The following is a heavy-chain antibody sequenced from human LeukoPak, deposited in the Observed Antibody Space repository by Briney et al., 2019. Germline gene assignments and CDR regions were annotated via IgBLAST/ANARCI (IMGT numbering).Heavy chain of an antibody. CDR3: ARDFWVRHSAPAPKDL. Sequence: ASVKVSCKASGYPFTNYGISWVRQAPGQGLEWMGWICTYTGNTKYAQRFQGRVIMTTDTSTSTAYMELRSLRSDDTAVFYCARDFWVRHSAPAPKDLWGQGTLVTVSS. CDR2: ICTYTGNT. D-gene: IGHD2-2*01. J-gene: IGHJ5*02. CDR1: GYPFTNYG. V-gene: IGHV1-18*01.